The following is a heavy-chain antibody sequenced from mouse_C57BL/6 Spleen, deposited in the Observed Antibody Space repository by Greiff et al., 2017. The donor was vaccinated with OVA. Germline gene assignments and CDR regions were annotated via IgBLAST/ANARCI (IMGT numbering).Heavy chain of an antibody. CDR1: GYTFTSYW. Sequence: VQLQQPGAELVRPGSSVKLSCKASGYTFTSYWMDWVKPRPGQGLEWIGNIYPSDSETHYNQKFKDKATLTVDKSSSTAYMQLSSLTSEYSAVYYGTTCGLFDYWGQGTPLTVSS. J-gene: IGHJ2*01. CDR2: IYPSDSET. V-gene: IGHV1-61*01. CDR3: TTCGLFDY.